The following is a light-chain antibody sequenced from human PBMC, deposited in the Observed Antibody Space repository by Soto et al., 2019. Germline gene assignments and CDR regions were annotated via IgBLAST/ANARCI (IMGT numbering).Light chain of an antibody. J-gene: IGKJ1*01. Sequence: DVVMTQSPLSLPVTLGQPASISCRSSQSLVYSDGNAYLNWFQQRPGQSPRRLTYTVSNRDSGVPVRFSGSGSDTDFTLKISRVEAEDVGVYYCMEGTYWPATFGQGTKVEIK. CDR2: TVS. CDR3: MEGTYWPAT. CDR1: QSLVYSDGNAY. V-gene: IGKV2-30*01.